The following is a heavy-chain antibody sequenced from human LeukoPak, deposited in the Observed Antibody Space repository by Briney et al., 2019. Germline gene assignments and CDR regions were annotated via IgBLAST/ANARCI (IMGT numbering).Heavy chain of an antibody. D-gene: IGHD5-12*01. CDR1: GGSISSSSYY. V-gene: IGHV4-39*01. Sequence: PSETLSLTCTVSGGSISSSSYYWGWIRQPPGKGLEWIGSIYYSGSTYCNPSLKSRVTISVDTSKNQFSLKLSSVTAADTAVYYCARPGGYSGYADFDYWGQGTLVTVSS. CDR2: IYYSGST. J-gene: IGHJ4*02. CDR3: ARPGGYSGYADFDY.